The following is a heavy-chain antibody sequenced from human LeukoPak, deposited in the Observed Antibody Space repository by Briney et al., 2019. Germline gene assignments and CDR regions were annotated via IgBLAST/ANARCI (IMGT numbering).Heavy chain of an antibody. CDR1: GGSISSYY. V-gene: IGHV4-59*01. CDR2: VSYSGNT. Sequence: SETLSLTCTVSGGSISSYYWSWIRQPPGKELEWIGYVSYSGNTNYNPSLKSRVIISVDTSKNQFSLRLSSVTAADTAVYYCARGVDCTDFTFDIWGQGTMVTVSS. D-gene: IGHD2-8*02. CDR3: ARGVDCTDFTFDI. J-gene: IGHJ3*02.